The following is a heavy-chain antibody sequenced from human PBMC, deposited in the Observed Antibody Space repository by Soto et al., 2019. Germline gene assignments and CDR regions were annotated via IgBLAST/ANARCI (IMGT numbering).Heavy chain of an antibody. J-gene: IGHJ4*02. Sequence: GSLRLSCAASGFTFSSYAMNWVRQTPGKGLEWVSAINGGGGKTYYADSVKGRFTISRDNSKNTLYLQMNSLRAEDTALYYCASGFNSGTYNPHWGQGILVTVSS. CDR3: ASGFNSGTYNPH. D-gene: IGHD3-10*01. CDR2: INGGGGKT. V-gene: IGHV3-23*01. CDR1: GFTFSSYA.